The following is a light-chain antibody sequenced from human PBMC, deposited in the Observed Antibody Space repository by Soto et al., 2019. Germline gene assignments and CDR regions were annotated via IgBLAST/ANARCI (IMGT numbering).Light chain of an antibody. V-gene: IGLV1-44*01. CDR2: STN. CDR3: AAWDDSLNGPGV. CDR1: SSNIGSNT. Sequence: QSVLTQPPSASGTPGQRVTISFSGSSSNIGSNTVSWYQQLPGTAPKLLIYSTNQRPSGVPDRFSGSKSGNSASLAISGLQSEDEADYYCAAWDDSLNGPGVFGGGTKLTVL. J-gene: IGLJ2*01.